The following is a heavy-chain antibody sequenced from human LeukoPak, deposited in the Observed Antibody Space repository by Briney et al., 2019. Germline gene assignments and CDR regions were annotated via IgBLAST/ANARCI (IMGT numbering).Heavy chain of an antibody. D-gene: IGHD2-2*01. Sequence: ASVKVSCKASGYTFTSYDINWVRQATGQGLEWMGWMNPNSGNTGYAQKFQGRVTITRNTSISTAYMERRSLRSEDTAVYYCARYCSSTSCPEFDIWGQGTMVTVSS. CDR3: ARYCSSTSCPEFDI. V-gene: IGHV1-8*03. J-gene: IGHJ3*02. CDR2: MNPNSGNT. CDR1: GYTFTSYD.